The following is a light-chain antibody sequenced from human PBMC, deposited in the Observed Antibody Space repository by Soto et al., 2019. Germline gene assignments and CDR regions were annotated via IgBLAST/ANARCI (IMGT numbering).Light chain of an antibody. CDR1: QGISSR. V-gene: IGKV1-12*01. CDR2: AAS. Sequence: EILMTQSPSTVSASLGDRVTLSCRASQGISSRLAWFQQRPGKAPKLLISAASTMDTGGPSRFSGSGSGTDFTLIISSLQLEDFAVYYCQQDNNFPHTFGEGTKLQIK. CDR3: QQDNNFPHT. J-gene: IGKJ2*01.